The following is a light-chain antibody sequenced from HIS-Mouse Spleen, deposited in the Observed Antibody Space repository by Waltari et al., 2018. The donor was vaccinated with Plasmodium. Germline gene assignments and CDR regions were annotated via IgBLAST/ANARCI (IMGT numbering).Light chain of an antibody. CDR1: ALPTNKS. CDR3: YSTDSSGNHRV. V-gene: IGLV3-10*01. J-gene: IGLJ3*02. CDR2: EDS. Sequence: SYELTQPPSVSVSPGQTARITCSGDALPTNKSADWYQQKSGQAPVLVIYEDSKRPSGIPERFSGSSSGTMATLTISGAQVEDEADYYCYSTDSSGNHRVFGGGTKLTVL.